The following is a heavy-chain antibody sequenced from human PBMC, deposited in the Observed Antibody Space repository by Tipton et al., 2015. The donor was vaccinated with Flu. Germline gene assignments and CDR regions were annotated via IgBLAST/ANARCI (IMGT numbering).Heavy chain of an antibody. J-gene: IGHJ4*02. CDR1: GFTFDDYA. Sequence: GSLRLSCAASGFTFDDYAMHWVRQAPGKGLEWVSLITWDGDSTDYADSVEGRFTISRDNSKNSLYLEMNSLRPEDTAVYYCARDSLPGDDCSGHIDHWGQGSLVSVSS. CDR2: ITWDGDST. CDR3: ARDSLPGDDCSGHIDH. D-gene: IGHD2-15*01. V-gene: IGHV3-43D*03.